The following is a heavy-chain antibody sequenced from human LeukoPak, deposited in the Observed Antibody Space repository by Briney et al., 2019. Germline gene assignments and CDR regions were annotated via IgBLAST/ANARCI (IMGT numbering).Heavy chain of an antibody. V-gene: IGHV1-8*01. CDR2: MNPNSGNT. D-gene: IGHD3-10*01. CDR1: GYTFTSYD. CDR3: ARGGRGKLCFRELLYGVGTKNWFDP. J-gene: IGHJ5*02. Sequence: ASVKVSCKASGYTFTSYDINWVRQATGQGLEWMGWMNPNSGNTGYAQKFQGRVTMTRNTSISTPYMELSSLRSEDTAVYYCARGGRGKLCFRELLYGVGTKNWFDPWGQGTLVTVSS.